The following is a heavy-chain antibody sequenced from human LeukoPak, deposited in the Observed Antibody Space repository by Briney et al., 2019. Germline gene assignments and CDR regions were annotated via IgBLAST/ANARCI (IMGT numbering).Heavy chain of an antibody. CDR3: AREYSSSSGRSFDY. Sequence: GGSLRLSCAASGFIFNNHYMSWVRQAPGKGLEWVANIKPDGSEKECVDSVKGRFTISRDNARNSLYLQMDSLRAEDTAVYYCAREYSSSSGRSFDYWGQGTLVTVSS. V-gene: IGHV3-7*01. CDR1: GFIFNNHY. J-gene: IGHJ4*02. D-gene: IGHD6-6*01. CDR2: IKPDGSEK.